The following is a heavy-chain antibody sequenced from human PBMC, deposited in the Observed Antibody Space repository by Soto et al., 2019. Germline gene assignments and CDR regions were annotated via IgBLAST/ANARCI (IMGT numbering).Heavy chain of an antibody. CDR2: IYYSGST. CDR3: ARFWRGPAAIYYYYGMDV. Sequence: QVQLQESGPGLVKASRTLSLTCTVSGGSISSGGYYWSWIRQHPGKGLEWIGYIYYSGSTYYNPSLKSRVTISVDTSMNQFSLKLSSVTAADTAVYYCARFWRGPAAIYYYYGMDVWGQGTTVTVSS. J-gene: IGHJ6*02. D-gene: IGHD2-2*01. V-gene: IGHV4-31*03. CDR1: GGSISSGGYY.